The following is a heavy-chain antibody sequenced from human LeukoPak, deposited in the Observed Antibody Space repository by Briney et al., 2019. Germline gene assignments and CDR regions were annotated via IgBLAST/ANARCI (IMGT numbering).Heavy chain of an antibody. D-gene: IGHD2-2*01. J-gene: IGHJ3*01. Sequence: PGGSLRLSCAASGFIFSSYDMHWVRQATGKGLEWVSAIHSPGDTHYAGSVKGRVTISRDNAENSVYLQLNSLRAGDTAVRGKCSSSGCSTRVSGLDVWGQGTVVTVFS. V-gene: IGHV3-13*01. CDR2: IHSPGDT. CDR3: CSSSGCSTRVSGLDV. CDR1: GFIFSSYD.